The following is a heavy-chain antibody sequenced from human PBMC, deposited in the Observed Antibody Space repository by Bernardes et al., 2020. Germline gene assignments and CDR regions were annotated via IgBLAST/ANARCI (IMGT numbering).Heavy chain of an antibody. CDR3: AKHSGYSSTHFDF. CDR1: GFIFSNCA. J-gene: IGHJ4*02. V-gene: IGHV3-23*01. Sequence: GGSLRLCCAASGFIFSNCAMSWVRQAPGKGLEWVSAISGSGLTTYYADSVKGRFTISRDSSKNTLYLQMDSLRAEDTAAYYCAKHSGYSSTHFDFRGQGTLVTVSS. CDR2: ISGSGLTT. D-gene: IGHD6-13*01.